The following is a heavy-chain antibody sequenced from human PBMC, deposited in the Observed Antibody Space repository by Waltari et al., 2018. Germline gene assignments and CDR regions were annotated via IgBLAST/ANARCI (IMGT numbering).Heavy chain of an antibody. CDR2: ISSSSSSI. CDR3: ARGAGGAAAGSFDY. J-gene: IGHJ4*02. V-gene: IGHV3-21*01. D-gene: IGHD6-13*01. Sequence: EVQLVESGGGLVKPGGSLRLSCAASGFTFSSYSMNWVRQAPGKGVEWVSSISSSSSSIYYADAVKGRFTISRDNAKNSLYLQMNSLRAEDTAVYYCARGAGGAAAGSFDYWGQGTPVTVSS. CDR1: GFTFSSYS.